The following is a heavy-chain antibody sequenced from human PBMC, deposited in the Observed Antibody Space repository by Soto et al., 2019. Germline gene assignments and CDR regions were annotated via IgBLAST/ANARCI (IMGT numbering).Heavy chain of an antibody. J-gene: IGHJ4*02. CDR2: IIPIFGTA. CDR3: ARDRGITGSSAPFDY. V-gene: IGHV1-69*13. CDR1: GGTFSSYA. Sequence: SVKVSCTASGGTFSSYAISWVRQAPGQGLEWMGGIIPIFGTANYAQKFQGRVTITADESTSTAYMELSSLRSEDTAVYYCARDRGITGSSAPFDYWGQGTLVTVSS. D-gene: IGHD1-20*01.